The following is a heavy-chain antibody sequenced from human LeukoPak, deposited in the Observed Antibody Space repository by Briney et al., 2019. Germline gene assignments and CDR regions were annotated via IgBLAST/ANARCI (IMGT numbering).Heavy chain of an antibody. CDR1: GGSISTYY. V-gene: IGHV4-59*01. Sequence: SETLSLTCTVSGGSISTYYWNWIRQPPGRGLEWIAYNNHRGSANYNPSLRSRVSISVDTSKNQFSLNLSSVTAADTAVYYCVREFGSGFYYWGQGILVTVSS. CDR3: VREFGSGFYY. J-gene: IGHJ4*02. D-gene: IGHD3-10*01. CDR2: NNHRGSA.